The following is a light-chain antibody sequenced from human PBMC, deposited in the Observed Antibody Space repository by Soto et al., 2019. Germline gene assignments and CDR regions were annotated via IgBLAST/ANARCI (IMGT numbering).Light chain of an antibody. J-gene: IGLJ3*02. CDR2: EVD. Sequence: QSVLAQPASVSGSPGQSIIISCTGSSNDVGAYNYVAWYQQKPGKAPKLLIYEVDNRPSGISHRFSGSKSGNTASLTISGLQTEDEADYYCSSYTVINTAVFGGGTQLTVL. V-gene: IGLV2-14*01. CDR1: SNDVGAYNY. CDR3: SSYTVINTAV.